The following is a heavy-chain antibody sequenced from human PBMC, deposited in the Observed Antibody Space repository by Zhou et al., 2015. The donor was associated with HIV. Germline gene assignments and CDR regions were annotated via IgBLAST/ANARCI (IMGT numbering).Heavy chain of an antibody. CDR2: ISAYNGNT. J-gene: IGHJ4*02. D-gene: IGHD2-2*01. CDR3: AREGLYCSTTSCSDY. Sequence: QVQLVQSGAEVKKPGSSVKVSCKASGYTFTTXCISWVRQAPGQGLEWMGWISAYNGNTNYAQKLQGRVTMTTDTSTSTAYMELRSLRSDDTAVYYCAREGLYCSTTSCSDYWGQGTLVTVSS. CDR1: GYTFTTXC. V-gene: IGHV1-18*01.